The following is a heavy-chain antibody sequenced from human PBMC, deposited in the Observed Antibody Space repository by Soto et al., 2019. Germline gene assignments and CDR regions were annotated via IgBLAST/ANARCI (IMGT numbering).Heavy chain of an antibody. J-gene: IGHJ4*02. CDR1: GFTFSNAW. CDR2: IKSKTDGGTT. Sequence: EVQLVESGGGLVKPGGSLSLSCTASGFTFSNAWMCWLRLAPGTGLEWVGRIKSKTDGGTTDYAAPVKGRSSSSRDDSKTTLFLQMKSLKTEDTAVYYCTTGTTTIIRVDYWGQGTLVTASA. V-gene: IGHV3-15*01. CDR3: TTGTTTIIRVDY. D-gene: IGHD3-10*01.